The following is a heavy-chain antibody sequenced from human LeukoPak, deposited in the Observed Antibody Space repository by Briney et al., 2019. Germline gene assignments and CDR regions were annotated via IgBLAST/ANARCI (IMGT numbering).Heavy chain of an antibody. CDR2: IYYSGST. J-gene: IGHJ4*02. CDR3: ARDQRGFSYSKYYFDY. V-gene: IGHV4-39*02. Sequence: PSETLYLTCTVSGGSISSSSYYWGWIRQPPGKGLEWIGSIYYSGSTYYNPSLKSRVTISVDTSKNQSSLKLSSVTAADTAVYYCARDQRGFSYSKYYFDYWGQGTLVTVSS. D-gene: IGHD5-18*01. CDR1: GGSISSSSYY.